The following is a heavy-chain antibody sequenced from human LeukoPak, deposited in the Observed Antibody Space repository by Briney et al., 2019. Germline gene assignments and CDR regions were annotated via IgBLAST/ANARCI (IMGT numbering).Heavy chain of an antibody. D-gene: IGHD3-16*01. CDR2: INQDGSEK. V-gene: IGHV3-7*01. CDR1: GFTVSSNY. CDR3: ARNYD. J-gene: IGHJ4*02. Sequence: GSLRLSCAASGFTVSSNYMSWVRQAPGKGLEWVANINQDGSEKYYVDSVKGRFTISRDNAKNSLFLQMDSLRAEDTAVYYCARNYDWGQGTLVTVSS.